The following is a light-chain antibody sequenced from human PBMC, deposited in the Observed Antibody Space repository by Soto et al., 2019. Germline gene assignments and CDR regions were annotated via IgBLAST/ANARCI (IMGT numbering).Light chain of an antibody. J-gene: IGKJ1*01. V-gene: IGKV3-20*01. CDR3: QQYGSSPPT. CDR2: GAS. Sequence: EIVLTQSPGTLSFSPGERAXXXCXXSQSVSSSYLAWYQQKPGQAPRLLIYGASSRATGIPDRFSGSGSGTDFTLTISRLEPEDFAVYYCQQYGSSPPTFGQGTKVDIK. CDR1: QSVSSSY.